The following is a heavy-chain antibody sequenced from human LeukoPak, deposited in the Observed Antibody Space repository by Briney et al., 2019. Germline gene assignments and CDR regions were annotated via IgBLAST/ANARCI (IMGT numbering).Heavy chain of an antibody. D-gene: IGHD1-7*01. CDR2: INPNSGGT. CDR1: GYTFTGYY. Sequence: ASVKVSCKASGYTFTGYYMHWVRQAPGQGLEWMGWINPNSGGTNYAQKFQGRVTMTRDTSISTAYMELSRLRSDDTAVYYCARSSNWLELRCCFDPWGQGTLVTVSS. V-gene: IGHV1-2*02. CDR3: ARSSNWLELRCCFDP. J-gene: IGHJ5*02.